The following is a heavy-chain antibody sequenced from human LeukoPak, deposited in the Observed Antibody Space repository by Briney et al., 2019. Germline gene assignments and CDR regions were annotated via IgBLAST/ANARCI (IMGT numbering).Heavy chain of an antibody. Sequence: PGGSLRLSCAASGFTFSSYAMHWVRQAPGKGLEWVAVISYDGSNKYYADSVKGRFTISRDNSKNTLYLQMNSLRAEDTAVYYCASALLYYYYGMDVWGQGTTVTASS. CDR2: ISYDGSNK. CDR1: GFTFSSYA. V-gene: IGHV3-30*04. CDR3: ASALLYYYYGMDV. J-gene: IGHJ6*02.